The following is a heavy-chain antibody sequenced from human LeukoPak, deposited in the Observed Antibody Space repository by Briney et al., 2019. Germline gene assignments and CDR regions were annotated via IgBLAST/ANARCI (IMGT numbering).Heavy chain of an antibody. D-gene: IGHD1-1*01. CDR2: MHYSGDS. Sequence: SETLSLTSTVSGNSISSFFWSWIRQPPGKGLEWIGSMHYSGDSKYNPSPRSRVSLSIDTSKQQFSLRLSSVTAADTAVYYCARDLELERNRWNYFESWGQGALVTVSS. V-gene: IGHV4-59*01. CDR1: GNSISSFF. CDR3: ARDLELERNRWNYFES. J-gene: IGHJ4*02.